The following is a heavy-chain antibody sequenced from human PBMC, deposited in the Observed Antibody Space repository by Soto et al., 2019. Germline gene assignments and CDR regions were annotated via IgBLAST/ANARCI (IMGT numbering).Heavy chain of an antibody. CDR2: IIPIFGTA. J-gene: IGHJ6*02. D-gene: IGHD6-6*01. Sequence: SVKVSCKASGGTFSSYSISWVRQAPGQGLEWMGGIIPIFGTANYAQKFQGRVTITADESTSTAYMELSSLRSEDTAVYYCARDYRVIAAYYYYGMDVWGQGTTVTVSS. V-gene: IGHV1-69*13. CDR1: GGTFSSYS. CDR3: ARDYRVIAAYYYYGMDV.